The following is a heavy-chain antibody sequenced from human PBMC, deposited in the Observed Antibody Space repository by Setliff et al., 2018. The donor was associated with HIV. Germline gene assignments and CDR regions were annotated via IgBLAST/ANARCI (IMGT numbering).Heavy chain of an antibody. V-gene: IGHV1-2*02. CDR3: ARNIDMHYDFWSAYDY. D-gene: IGHD3-3*01. Sequence: ASVKVSCKASGFPFSSYGISWVRQAPGQGPEWMGWIIPKSGETSYAEKFRGRVSMTRDTSISTAYMELRSLTSDDTAVYYCARNIDMHYDFWSAYDYWGQGALVTVSS. CDR1: GFPFSSYG. J-gene: IGHJ4*02. CDR2: IIPKSGET.